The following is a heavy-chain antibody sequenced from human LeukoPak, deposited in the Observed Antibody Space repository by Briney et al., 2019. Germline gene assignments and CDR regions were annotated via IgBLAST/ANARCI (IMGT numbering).Heavy chain of an antibody. D-gene: IGHD3-9*01. CDR3: QKTEYDILTGFDP. V-gene: IGHV5-51*01. CDR1: GYSFTSYW. CDR2: IYPGDSDN. J-gene: IGHJ5*02. Sequence: GESLKISCKGSGYSFTSYWIGWLRQMPGKGLERMGIIYPGDSDNRYSPSFQGQVTISADKSISTAYLQWSSLKASDTAIFFKQKTEYDILTGFDPWGQGTLVTVSS.